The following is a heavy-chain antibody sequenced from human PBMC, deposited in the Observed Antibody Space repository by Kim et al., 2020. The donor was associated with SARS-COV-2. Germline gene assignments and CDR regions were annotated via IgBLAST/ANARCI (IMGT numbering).Heavy chain of an antibody. Sequence: GGSLRLSCAASGFTFGDYTMSWVRQAPGTGLEWVGFIRSKAYGGTTEYAASVKGRFTISRDDSKSIAYLQMNSLKTEDTAVYYCSTSSSWYWVFYYWGQGTLVTVSS. D-gene: IGHD6-13*01. CDR3: STSSSWYWVFYY. J-gene: IGHJ4*02. CDR1: GFTFGDYT. CDR2: IRSKAYGGTT. V-gene: IGHV3-49*04.